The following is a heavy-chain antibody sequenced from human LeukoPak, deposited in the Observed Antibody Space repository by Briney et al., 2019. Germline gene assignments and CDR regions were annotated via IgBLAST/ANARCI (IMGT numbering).Heavy chain of an antibody. CDR2: INPSGGST. CDR1: GYTFTSYY. Sequence: ASVKVSCKASGYTFTSYYMHWVRQAPGQGLEWMGIINPSGGSTSYAQKFQGRDTMTRDTSTSTVYMELSSLRSEDTAVYYCARVGGDYGADLWGRGTLVTVSS. CDR3: ARVGGDYGADL. J-gene: IGHJ2*01. D-gene: IGHD4-17*01. V-gene: IGHV1-46*01.